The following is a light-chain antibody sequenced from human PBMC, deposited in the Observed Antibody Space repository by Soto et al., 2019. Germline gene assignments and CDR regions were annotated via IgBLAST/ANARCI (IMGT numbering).Light chain of an antibody. CDR2: EVS. CDR3: SSYTSASALL. CDR1: SSDVGGYNY. V-gene: IGLV2-14*01. J-gene: IGLJ1*01. Sequence: QSALTQPASVSGSPGQSITISCTGTSSDVGGYNYVSWYQQHPGKAPKLMIFEVSNRPSGVSYRFSGSKSGNTASLTISGLQADDEADYYCSSYTSASALLFGTGTKVTV.